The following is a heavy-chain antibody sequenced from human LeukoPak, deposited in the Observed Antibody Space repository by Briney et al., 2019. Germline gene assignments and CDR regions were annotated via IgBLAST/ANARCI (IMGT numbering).Heavy chain of an antibody. Sequence: GASVKVSCKASGYTFTSYGISWVRQAPGQGLEWMGWISAYNGNTNYAQKLQGRVTMTTDTSTSTAYMELRSLRSDDTAVYYCAIFPIVVVPAAKPGDYWGQGTLVTVSS. V-gene: IGHV1-18*01. CDR3: AIFPIVVVPAAKPGDY. CDR2: ISAYNGNT. D-gene: IGHD2-2*01. CDR1: GYTFTSYG. J-gene: IGHJ4*02.